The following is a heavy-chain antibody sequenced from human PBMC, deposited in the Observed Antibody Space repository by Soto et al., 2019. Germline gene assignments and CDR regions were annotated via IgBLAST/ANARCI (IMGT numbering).Heavy chain of an antibody. Sequence: EVQLVESGGRLVRPGGSLRLSCGVSGCNFSNDTMNWGRQAPGKGLEWLSYISGTSKTIYYADSVGVRFTISRYNAKNSLYLQMNSLRDADTAVYYCERGKLHDSGIYRSYYYYGLDVWGQGTTVTVSS. J-gene: IGHJ6*02. CDR3: ERGKLHDSGIYRSYYYYGLDV. V-gene: IGHV3-48*02. D-gene: IGHD3-10*01. CDR2: ISGTSKTI. CDR1: GCNFSNDT.